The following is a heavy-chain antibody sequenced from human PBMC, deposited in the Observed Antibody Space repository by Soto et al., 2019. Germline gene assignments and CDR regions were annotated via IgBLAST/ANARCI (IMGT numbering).Heavy chain of an antibody. J-gene: IGHJ4*02. D-gene: IGHD6-19*01. V-gene: IGHV1-69*13. CDR1: GGTFSSYA. CDR2: IIPIFGTA. CDR3: ARDRVGPTQWLARY. Sequence: GASVKVSCKASGGTFSSYAISWVRQAPGQGLEWMGGIIPIFGTANYAQKFQGRVTITADESTSTAYMELSSLRSEDTAVYYCARDRVGPTQWLARYWVQGTLVTVSS.